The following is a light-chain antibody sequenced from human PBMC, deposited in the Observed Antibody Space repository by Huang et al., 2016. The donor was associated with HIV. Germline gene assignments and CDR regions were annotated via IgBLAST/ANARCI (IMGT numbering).Light chain of an antibody. CDR3: QQYGSSPPYN. J-gene: IGKJ2*01. CDR2: GAS. CDR1: QSVSSSY. Sequence: EIVLTQSPGTLSLSPGERATLSCRASQSVSSSYLAWYQQKPGHAPRLLIYGASSRATGIPDRFSGSGSGTDFTLTISRLEPEDFAVYYCQQYGSSPPYNFGQGTKLEIK. V-gene: IGKV3-20*01.